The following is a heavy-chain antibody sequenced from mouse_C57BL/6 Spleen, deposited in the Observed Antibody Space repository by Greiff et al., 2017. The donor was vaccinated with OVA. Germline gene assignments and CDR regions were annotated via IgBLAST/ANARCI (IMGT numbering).Heavy chain of an antibody. CDR2: ISYDGSN. CDR1: GYSITSGYY. Sequence: DVKLQESGPGLVKPSQSLSLTCSVTGYSITSGYYWNWIRQFPGNKLEWMGYISYDGSNNYNPSLKNRISITRDTSKNQLYLKLNSVTTEDTATYYCARDESGYYAMDYWGQGTSVTVSS. V-gene: IGHV3-6*01. D-gene: IGHD1-3*01. J-gene: IGHJ4*01. CDR3: ARDESGYYAMDY.